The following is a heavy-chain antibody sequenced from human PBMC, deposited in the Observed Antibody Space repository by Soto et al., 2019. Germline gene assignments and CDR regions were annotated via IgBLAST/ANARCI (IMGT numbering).Heavy chain of an antibody. D-gene: IGHD2-2*02. CDR1: GGSISSGGYY. CDR3: ARERGGEYCSSTSCYREDAFDI. Sequence: SETLSLTCTVSGGSISSGGYYWSWIRQHPGKGLEWIGYIYDSGSTNYNPSLKSRLTISIDTSKNQFSLKLSSVTAADTAVYYCARERGGEYCSSTSCYREDAFDIWGQGTMVTVSS. V-gene: IGHV4-61*08. J-gene: IGHJ3*02. CDR2: IYDSGST.